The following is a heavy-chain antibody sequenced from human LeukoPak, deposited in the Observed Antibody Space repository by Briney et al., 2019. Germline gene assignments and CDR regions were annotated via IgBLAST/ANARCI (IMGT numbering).Heavy chain of an antibody. D-gene: IGHD3-10*01. CDR1: GFTFGSYA. CDR3: ARGRNSGSFIIDY. V-gene: IGHV3-30-3*01. J-gene: IGHJ4*02. CDR2: ISSDGTTE. Sequence: PGRSLRLSCAGSGFTFGSYAVHWVRQAPGKRLEWVAFISSDGTTEHYRDSVKGRFTLSRDNSKNTVSLQMNSLGTEDTAVYYCARGRNSGSFIIDYWGQGTLVTVSS.